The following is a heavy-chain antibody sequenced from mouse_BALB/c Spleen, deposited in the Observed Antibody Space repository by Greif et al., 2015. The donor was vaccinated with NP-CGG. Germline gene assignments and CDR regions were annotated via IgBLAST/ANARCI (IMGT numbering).Heavy chain of an antibody. CDR2: INPYNGDT. J-gene: IGHJ2*01. CDR1: GYSFTGYF. CDR3: GRERDDGYYFDY. Sequence: VQLKQSGPELVKPGATVKISCKASGYSFTGYFMNWAKQSHGKSLEWIGRINPYNGDTFYNQKFKGKATLTVDKSSSTAHMELLSLTSEDSAVYYCGRERDDGYYFDYWGQGTTLTVSS. V-gene: IGHV1-37*01. D-gene: IGHD2-3*01.